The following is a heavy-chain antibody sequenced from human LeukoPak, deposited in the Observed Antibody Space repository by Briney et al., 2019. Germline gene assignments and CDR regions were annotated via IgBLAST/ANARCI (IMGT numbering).Heavy chain of an antibody. D-gene: IGHD6-19*01. CDR1: GYTFTSYG. CDR3: ARAVESLAYYYGMDV. Sequence: GASVKVSCKASGYTFTSYGISWVRQAPGQGLEWMGWISAYNGNTNYAQKLQGRVTMTTDTSTSTAYMELRSLRSDDTAVYYCARAVESLAYYYGMDVWGQGTTVTVSS. J-gene: IGHJ6*02. CDR2: ISAYNGNT. V-gene: IGHV1-18*01.